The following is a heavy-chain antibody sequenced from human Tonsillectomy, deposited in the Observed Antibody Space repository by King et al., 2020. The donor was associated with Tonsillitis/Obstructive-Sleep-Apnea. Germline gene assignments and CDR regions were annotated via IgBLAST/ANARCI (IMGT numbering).Heavy chain of an antibody. Sequence: VQRVESGGGVVQPGRSLRLSCAASGFTFSSYGLHWVRQAPGKGLEWVSVISYDGSDTYYPDSVKGRFTISSDNSKNMLYLQMNSRRPEDTAVYYCAKDQSWGLATFYYYMDVWGKGTAVTVSS. V-gene: IGHV3-30*18. CDR1: GFTFSSYG. D-gene: IGHD3-16*01. J-gene: IGHJ6*03. CDR2: ISYDGSDT. CDR3: AKDQSWGLATFYYYMDV.